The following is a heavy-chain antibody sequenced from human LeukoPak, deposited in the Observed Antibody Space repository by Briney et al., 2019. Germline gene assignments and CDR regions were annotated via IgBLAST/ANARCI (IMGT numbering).Heavy chain of an antibody. CDR3: ARVAAALLQRKLDWFDP. CDR1: GFTFNNAW. CDR2: INHSGST. Sequence: GSLRLSCAASGFTFNNAWMTWVRQAPGKGLEWIGEINHSGSTNYNPSLKSRVTISVDTSKNQFSLKLSSVTAADTAVYYCARVAAALLQRKLDWFDPWGQGTLVTVSS. D-gene: IGHD6-13*01. V-gene: IGHV4-34*01. J-gene: IGHJ5*02.